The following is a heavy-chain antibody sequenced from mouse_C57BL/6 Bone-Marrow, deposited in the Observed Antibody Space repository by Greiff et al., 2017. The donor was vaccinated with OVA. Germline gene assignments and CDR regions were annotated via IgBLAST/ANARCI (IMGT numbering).Heavy chain of an antibody. Sequence: DVQLVESGGGLVKPGGSLKLSCAASGFTFSSYAMSWVRQTPEKRLEWVATISDGGSYTYYPDNVKGRFTISRDNAKNNLYLQMSHLKSEDTAMYYCARVYYSNYDAMDYWGQGTSVTVSS. CDR1: GFTFSSYA. CDR3: ARVYYSNYDAMDY. D-gene: IGHD2-5*01. V-gene: IGHV5-4*01. CDR2: ISDGGSYT. J-gene: IGHJ4*01.